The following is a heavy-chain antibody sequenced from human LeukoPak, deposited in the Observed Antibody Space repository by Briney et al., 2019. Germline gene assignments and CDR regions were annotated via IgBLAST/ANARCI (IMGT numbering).Heavy chain of an antibody. D-gene: IGHD3-22*01. CDR3: AKALHSSGWPGNWFAP. CDR2: IRFDGSNK. V-gene: IGHV3-30*02. CDR1: GFTFSGYG. J-gene: IGHJ5*02. Sequence: GGSLRLSCAASGFTFSGYGMHWVRQAPGKGLEWVAFIRFDGSNKDYADPVKGRFTISRDNSKNTLYLQMNSLRAEDTAVYYCAKALHSSGWPGNWFAPWGQGTLVTVSS.